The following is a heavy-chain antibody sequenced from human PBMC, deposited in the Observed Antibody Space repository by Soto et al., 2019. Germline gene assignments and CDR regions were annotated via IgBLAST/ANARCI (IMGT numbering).Heavy chain of an antibody. D-gene: IGHD5-12*01. V-gene: IGHV4-59*07. CDR1: GGSIRIYY. CDR2: IYYSGST. CDR3: ARLGDGYNLDY. Sequence: SDTTSLTCAVCGGSIRIYYGSWIRQPPGKGLEWIGYIYYSGSTNYNPSLKSRVTISVDTSKNQFSLKLSSVTAADTAVYYCARLGDGYNLDYWGQGTLVTVSS. J-gene: IGHJ4*02.